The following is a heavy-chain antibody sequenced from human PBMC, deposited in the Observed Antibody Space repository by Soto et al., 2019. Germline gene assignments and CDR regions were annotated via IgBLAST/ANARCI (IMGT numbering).Heavy chain of an antibody. CDR3: ARSTVTTKNYFDY. V-gene: IGHV4-59*01. D-gene: IGHD4-17*01. J-gene: IGHJ4*02. CDR1: GGSISSYY. CDR2: IYYSGST. Sequence: SETLSLTCTVSGGSISSYYWSWIRQPPGKGLEWIGYIYYSGSTNYNPSLKSRVTISVDTSKNQFSLKLSSVTAADTAVYYCARSTVTTKNYFDYWGQGTLVTVSS.